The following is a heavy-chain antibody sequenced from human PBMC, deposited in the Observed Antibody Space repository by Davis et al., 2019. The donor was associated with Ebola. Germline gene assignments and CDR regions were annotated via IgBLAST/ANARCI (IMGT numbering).Heavy chain of an antibody. V-gene: IGHV1-18*01. CDR2: ISAYSGKT. Sequence: ASVKVSCKASGYMFTTKGISWVRQAPGQGLEWMGWISAYSGKTEYTQKFQGRVAMTRDTSTDTVYLELRGLRPDDTAVYYCARWGMATIFNDYWGQGTLVTVSS. J-gene: IGHJ4*02. CDR1: GYMFTTKG. CDR3: ARWGMATIFNDY. D-gene: IGHD5-24*01.